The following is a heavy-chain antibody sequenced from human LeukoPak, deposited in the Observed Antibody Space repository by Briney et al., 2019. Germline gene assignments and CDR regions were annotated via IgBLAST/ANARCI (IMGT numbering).Heavy chain of an antibody. CDR3: ARDLPRVRGVIGFGY. CDR2: IKQDGSEK. D-gene: IGHD3-10*01. Sequence: PGGSLRLSCAASGFTSSSYWMSWVRQAPGKGLEWVANIKQDGSEKYYVDSVKGRFTISRDNAKNSLYLQMNSLRAEDTAAYYCARDLPRVRGVIGFGYWGQGTLVTVSS. J-gene: IGHJ4*02. V-gene: IGHV3-7*01. CDR1: GFTSSSYW.